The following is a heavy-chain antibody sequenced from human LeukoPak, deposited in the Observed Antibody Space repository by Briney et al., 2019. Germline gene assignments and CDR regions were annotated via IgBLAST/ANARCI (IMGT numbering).Heavy chain of an antibody. Sequence: SETLSLTCTVSGGSISSYYWCWIRQPAGKGLEWIGRIYTSGSTNYNPSLKSRVTMSVDTSKNQFSLKLSSVTAADTAVYYCARGGSVITSGYYFDYWGQGTLVTVSS. CDR3: ARGGSVITSGYYFDY. CDR2: IYTSGST. D-gene: IGHD3-16*01. J-gene: IGHJ4*02. CDR1: GGSISSYY. V-gene: IGHV4-4*07.